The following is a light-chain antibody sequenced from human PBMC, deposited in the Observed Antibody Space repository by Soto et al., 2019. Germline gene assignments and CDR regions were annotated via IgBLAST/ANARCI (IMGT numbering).Light chain of an antibody. V-gene: IGKV1-9*01. Sequence: IQLTQSTSSLSASVGGRVTITYRASQGISTYLAWYQQKPGKAPKLLIYAASTLQSGVPSRFSGSGSGTDFTLTISSLQPEDFATYYCHQLNSYPLTFGGGTKVDIK. CDR1: QGISTY. CDR2: AAS. CDR3: HQLNSYPLT. J-gene: IGKJ4*01.